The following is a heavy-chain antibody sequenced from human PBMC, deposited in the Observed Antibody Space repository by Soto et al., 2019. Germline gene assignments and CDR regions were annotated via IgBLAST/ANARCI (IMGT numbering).Heavy chain of an antibody. CDR1: GFSFEDHA. CDR3: TRDIFRTMTTVDY. Sequence: EVQLVESGGGLVEPGRSLRVSCAASGFSFEDHAMNWVRLVPGKGLEWVSGISANGAFVGYANSVKGRFTISRDNAKNSLFLQMSSLRREDTAVYYYTRDIFRTMTTVDYWGQGTLVTVSS. V-gene: IGHV3-9*01. D-gene: IGHD2-21*01. CDR2: ISANGAFV. J-gene: IGHJ4*02.